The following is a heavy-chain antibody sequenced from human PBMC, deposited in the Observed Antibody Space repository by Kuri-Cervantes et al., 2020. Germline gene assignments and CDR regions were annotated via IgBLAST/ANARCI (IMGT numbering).Heavy chain of an antibody. CDR3: ARGWRDCTRGYCFSGGPDY. D-gene: IGHD2-8*02. Sequence: GGSLRLSCGASEFLFQNYGMHWVRQAPGKGLEWVAFIGSDRRNTHYADAVKGRFTISRVNSKFTMDLQMNSVTTEDTAVYYCARGWRDCTRGYCFSGGPDYWGQGILVTVSS. CDR2: IGSDRRNT. J-gene: IGHJ4*02. CDR1: EFLFQNYG. V-gene: IGHV3-30*02.